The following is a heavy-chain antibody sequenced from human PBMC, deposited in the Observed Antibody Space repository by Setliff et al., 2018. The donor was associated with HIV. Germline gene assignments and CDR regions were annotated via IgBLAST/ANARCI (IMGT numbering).Heavy chain of an antibody. CDR2: VVEEGHT. D-gene: IGHD2-21*01. J-gene: IGHJ6*02. CDR3: ARGRDCGDNSCLLRLYYHYGMDA. CDR1: GGSLSNYY. V-gene: IGHV4-34*01. Sequence: KTSETLSLTCAVYGGSLSNYYWSWIRQIPGKGLEWIGEVVEEGHTNYNPSLKSRVTISVDTSKRQFSLKVASVTAADTGVYFCARGRDCGDNSCLLRLYYHYGMDAWGPGTAVTVSS.